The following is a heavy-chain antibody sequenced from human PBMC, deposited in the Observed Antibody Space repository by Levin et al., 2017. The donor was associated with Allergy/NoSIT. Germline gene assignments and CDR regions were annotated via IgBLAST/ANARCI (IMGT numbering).Heavy chain of an antibody. CDR3: ARGMGAPGIFDY. V-gene: IGHV4-39*01. CDR1: GGSISSSSYY. J-gene: IGHJ4*02. CDR2: IYYSGST. Sequence: SETLSLTCTVSGGSISSSSYYWGWIRQPPGKGLEWIGSIYYSGSTYYNPSLKSRVTISVDTSKNQFSLKLSSVTAADTAVYYCARGMGAPGIFDYWGQGTLVTVSS. D-gene: IGHD1-26*01.